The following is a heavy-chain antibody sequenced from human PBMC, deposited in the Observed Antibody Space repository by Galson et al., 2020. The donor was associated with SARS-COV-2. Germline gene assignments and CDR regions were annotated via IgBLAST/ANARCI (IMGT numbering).Heavy chain of an antibody. CDR3: ARHGAVAGTSLGFDF. CDR1: GYSFATYW. CDR2: IYPADSKP. J-gene: IGHJ4*02. Sequence: HGESLKISCQGSGYSFATYWIAWVRQMPGKGLEWMGIIYPADSKPRYSPSFQGQFTISIDKSISTAYLQWSSLKASDTAIYYCARHGAVAGTSLGFDFWGQGTPVTVSS. V-gene: IGHV5-51*01. D-gene: IGHD6-19*01.